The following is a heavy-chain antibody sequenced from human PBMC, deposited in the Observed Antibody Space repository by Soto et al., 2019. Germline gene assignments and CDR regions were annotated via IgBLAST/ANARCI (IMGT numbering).Heavy chain of an antibody. D-gene: IGHD1-1*01. Sequence: QITLKESGPTRVKPTQTLTLTCTFSGFSLTSRPMGVGWIRQPPGKALEWLVFIYWDDDKRYSPSLKSRLTITKDTSGNQVVLTMTNMDPVDTATYYCAHRLSVYNWNGGYFDYWGQGALVTVSS. CDR3: AHRLSVYNWNGGYFDY. V-gene: IGHV2-5*02. CDR2: IYWDDDK. J-gene: IGHJ4*02. CDR1: GFSLTSRPMG.